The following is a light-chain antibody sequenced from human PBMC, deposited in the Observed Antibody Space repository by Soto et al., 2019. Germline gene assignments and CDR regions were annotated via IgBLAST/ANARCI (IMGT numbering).Light chain of an antibody. J-gene: IGKJ4*01. CDR2: AAS. CDR1: QGISSY. CDR3: QQYYSYPLT. Sequence: AIRMTQSPSSFSASTGDRVTIPCRASQGISSYLAWYQQKPGKAPKLLIYAASTLHSGVPSRFSGSGSGTDFTLTISCLQSEDVANYYYQQYYSYPLTFGGGTKVEIK. V-gene: IGKV1-8*01.